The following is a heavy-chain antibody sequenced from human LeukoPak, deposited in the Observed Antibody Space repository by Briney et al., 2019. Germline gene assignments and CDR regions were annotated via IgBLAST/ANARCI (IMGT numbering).Heavy chain of an antibody. CDR2: INHSGRS. D-gene: IGHD3-22*01. J-gene: IGHJ4*02. CDR1: GASFSGDY. Sequence: ASETLSLTCAVSGASFSGDYWSWIRQPPGKGLEWVAEINHSGRSNYNPSLKSRVTISVDTSKNQFSLNLTSVTPADTARYYCARGLYDSGDYHYGIRQYYFDNWGQGTLVTVSS. V-gene: IGHV4-34*01. CDR3: ARGLYDSGDYHYGIRQYYFDN.